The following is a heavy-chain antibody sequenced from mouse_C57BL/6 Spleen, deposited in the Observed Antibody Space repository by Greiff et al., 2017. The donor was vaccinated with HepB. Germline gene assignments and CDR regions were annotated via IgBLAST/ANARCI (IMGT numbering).Heavy chain of an antibody. CDR3: AREKVYYGSSYDY. Sequence: EVKLMESGPELVKPGASVKISCKASGYTFTDYYMNWVKQSHGKSLEWIGDINPNNGGTSYNQKFKGKATLTVDKSSSTAYMELRSLTSEDSAVYYCAREKVYYGSSYDYWGQGTTLTVSS. V-gene: IGHV1-26*01. D-gene: IGHD1-1*01. J-gene: IGHJ2*01. CDR2: INPNNGGT. CDR1: GYTFTDYY.